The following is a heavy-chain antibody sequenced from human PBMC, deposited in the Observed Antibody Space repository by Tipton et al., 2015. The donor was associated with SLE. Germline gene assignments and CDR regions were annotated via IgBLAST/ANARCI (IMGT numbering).Heavy chain of an antibody. CDR2: IHYSGTT. V-gene: IGHV4-59*01. J-gene: IGHJ3*02. D-gene: IGHD3-10*01. Sequence: TLSLTCAVSGGSISGYYWSWIRQPPGKELEWIGYIHYSGTTDYNPSLRSRVTMSIDTSRNQFSLNLNSVIPADTAVYYCARDYYGSGFDAFDIWGQGTMVTVSS. CDR3: ARDYYGSGFDAFDI. CDR1: GGSISGYY.